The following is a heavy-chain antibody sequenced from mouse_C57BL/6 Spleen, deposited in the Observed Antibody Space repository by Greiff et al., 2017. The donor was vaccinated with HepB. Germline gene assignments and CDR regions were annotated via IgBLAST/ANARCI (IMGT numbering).Heavy chain of an antibody. D-gene: IGHD1-1*01. CDR2: IYPGNSDT. V-gene: IGHV1-5*01. J-gene: IGHJ3*01. CDR3: TQDPPDYGSSSWFAY. Sequence: EVQLQQSGTVLARPGASVKMSCKTSGYTFTSYWMHWVKQRPGQGLEWIGAIYPGNSDTSYNQKFKGKAKLTAVTSASTAYMELSSLTNEDSAVYYCTQDPPDYGSSSWFAYWGQGTLVTVSA. CDR1: GYTFTSYW.